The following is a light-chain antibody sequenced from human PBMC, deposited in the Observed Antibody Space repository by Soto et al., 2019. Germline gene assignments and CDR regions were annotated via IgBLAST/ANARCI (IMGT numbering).Light chain of an antibody. CDR2: EAS. CDR3: QNCNSYSEA. V-gene: IGKV1-5*03. J-gene: IGKJ1*01. CDR1: QSISTW. Sequence: DIQVTQSPSTLSASVGDRVTITCRASQSISTWLAWYQQKPGKAPKLLIYEASSLESGVPSRFGGSGSRRELNGTMRRMQSDDFANFFCQNCNSYSEAFGQVTKVDIK.